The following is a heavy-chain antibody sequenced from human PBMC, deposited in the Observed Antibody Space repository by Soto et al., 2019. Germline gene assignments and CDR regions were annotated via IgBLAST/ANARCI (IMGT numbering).Heavy chain of an antibody. D-gene: IGHD6-25*01. CDR3: ARHLGPANFDY. V-gene: IGHV4-59*08. CDR2: IYYSGST. CDR1: GGSISSYY. Sequence: SETLSLTRTVSGGSISSYYWSWIRQPPGKGLEWIGYIYYSGSTNYNPSLKSRVTISVDTSKNQFSLKLSSVTAADTAVYYCARHLGPANFDYWGQGTLVTVSS. J-gene: IGHJ4*02.